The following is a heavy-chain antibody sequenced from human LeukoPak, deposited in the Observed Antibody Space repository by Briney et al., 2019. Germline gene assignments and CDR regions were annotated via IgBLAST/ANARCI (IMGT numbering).Heavy chain of an antibody. CDR1: GFTFSSYS. D-gene: IGHD1-26*01. Sequence: GGSLRLSCAASGFTFSSYSMNWVRQAPGKGLEWVSYISSSSSTIYYADSVKGRFTISRDNSKNTLYLQMNSLRAEDTAVYYCAKDYGPLLASYYYYGMDVWGQGTTVTVSS. CDR2: ISSSSSTI. V-gene: IGHV3-48*01. J-gene: IGHJ6*02. CDR3: AKDYGPLLASYYYYGMDV.